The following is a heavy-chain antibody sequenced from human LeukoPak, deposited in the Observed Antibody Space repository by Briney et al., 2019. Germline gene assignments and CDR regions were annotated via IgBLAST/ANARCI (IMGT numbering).Heavy chain of an antibody. CDR2: LNPNSGGT. J-gene: IGHJ3*02. CDR1: GYTFTAYY. D-gene: IGHD2-15*01. CDR3: ARPRESATTFSAFDI. Sequence: ASVTVSCKASGYTFTAYYMHWVRQAPGQGLEWMGWLNPNSGGTNYAQKFQGRLTMTRDTSISTAYMELSSLSSDDTAVYYCARPRESATTFSAFDIGGQGTMVTVSS. V-gene: IGHV1-2*02.